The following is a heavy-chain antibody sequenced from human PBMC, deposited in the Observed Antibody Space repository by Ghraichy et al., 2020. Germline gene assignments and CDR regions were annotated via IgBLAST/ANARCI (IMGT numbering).Heavy chain of an antibody. CDR1: GGSISSGGYY. Sequence: SETLSLTCTVSGGSISSGGYYWSWIRQHPGKGLEWIGYIYYSGSTYYNPSLKSRVTISVDTSKNQFSLKLSSVTAADTAVYYCARDRRLGYTWAWFDPWGQGTLVTVSS. CDR3: ARDRRLGYTWAWFDP. V-gene: IGHV4-31*03. D-gene: IGHD5-24*01. CDR2: IYYSGST. J-gene: IGHJ5*02.